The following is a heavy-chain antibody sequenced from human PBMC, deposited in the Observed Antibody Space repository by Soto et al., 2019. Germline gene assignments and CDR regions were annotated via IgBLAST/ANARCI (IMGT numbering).Heavy chain of an antibody. CDR3: ARGEIWFGVDH. Sequence: PSETLSLTCRVSGDSMTNSYWSWIRQPPGKGLEWIGYIYYNGRTHYNPALKSRLTISVDTSKKQFSLKLGSVTAADTAVYYCARGEIWFGVDHWGRGTLVTVSS. V-gene: IGHV4-59*01. D-gene: IGHD3-10*01. CDR1: GDSMTNSY. J-gene: IGHJ4*02. CDR2: IYYNGRT.